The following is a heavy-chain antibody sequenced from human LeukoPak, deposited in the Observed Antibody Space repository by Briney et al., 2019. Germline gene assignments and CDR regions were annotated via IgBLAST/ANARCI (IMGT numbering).Heavy chain of an antibody. J-gene: IGHJ4*02. CDR3: AKDQRWELPHYLDS. CDR2: ISASGGST. D-gene: IGHD1-26*01. Sequence: GGSLRLSCAASGFTFSSSAMSWVRQVPGKGLEWVSGISASGGSTSYADSVRGRFTISRDNSKNTLYVQMNSLRDEDTAVYYCAKDQRWELPHYLDSWGQGTLVTVSS. V-gene: IGHV3-23*01. CDR1: GFTFSSSA.